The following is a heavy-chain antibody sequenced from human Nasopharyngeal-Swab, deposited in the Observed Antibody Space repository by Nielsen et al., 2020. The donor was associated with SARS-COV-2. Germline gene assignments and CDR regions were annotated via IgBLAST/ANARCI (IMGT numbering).Heavy chain of an antibody. D-gene: IGHD2-15*01. CDR2: IRSKAYGGTT. Sequence: GESLKISCTASGFTFGYYAMSWVRQAPGKGLEWVGFIRSKAYGGTTEYSASVKGRFTISRDDSKSIAYLQMNSLKTEDTAVYYCTRAATLYYGMDVWGQGTTVTVSS. CDR1: GFTFGYYA. V-gene: IGHV3-49*04. CDR3: TRAATLYYGMDV. J-gene: IGHJ6*02.